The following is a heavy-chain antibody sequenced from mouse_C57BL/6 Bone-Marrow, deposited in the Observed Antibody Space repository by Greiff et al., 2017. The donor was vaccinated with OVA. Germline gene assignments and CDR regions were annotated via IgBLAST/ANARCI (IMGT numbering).Heavy chain of an antibody. CDR3: TSPPGPYFDS. V-gene: IGHV1-15*01. J-gene: IGHJ2*01. CDR2: IDPETGGT. D-gene: IGHD3-3*01. CDR1: GYTFTDYE. Sequence: QVQLKESGAELVRPGASVTLSCKASGYTFTDYEMHWVKQTPVHGLEWIGAIDPETGGTAYNQKFKGKAILTADKSSSTAYMALSSLTSEDSSVSYCTSPPGPYFDSWGQGPTLTVSS.